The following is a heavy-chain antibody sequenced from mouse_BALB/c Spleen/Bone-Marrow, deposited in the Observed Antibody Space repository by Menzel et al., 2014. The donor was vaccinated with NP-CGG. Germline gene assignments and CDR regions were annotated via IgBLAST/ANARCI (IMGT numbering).Heavy chain of an antibody. CDR2: IWSGGST. CDR1: GFSLTSYG. V-gene: IGHV2-2*02. Sequence: VQLQQSGPGLVQPSQSLSITCTDSGFSLTSYGVHWVRQSPGKGLEWLGVIWSGGSTDYNAAFISRLSISKDNSKSQVFFKMNSLQANDTAIYYCARKGDGYAMDYWGQGTSVTVSS. CDR3: ARKGDGYAMDY. D-gene: IGHD2-3*01. J-gene: IGHJ4*01.